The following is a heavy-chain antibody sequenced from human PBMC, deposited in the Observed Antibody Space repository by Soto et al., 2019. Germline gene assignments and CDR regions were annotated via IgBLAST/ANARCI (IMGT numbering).Heavy chain of an antibody. D-gene: IGHD6-13*01. CDR2: IYSSWST. Sequence: SETLSLTCNVSGGTIRSYYWTWIRQPPGKGLEWVEHIYSSWSTEYNPTHQIRDYISSNMPTNQFSLTLTSVSAADTAIYICARATPRYSGSWHELLDFWGQGTLVTVSS. J-gene: IGHJ4*02. V-gene: IGHV4-59*01. CDR3: ARATPRYSGSWHELLDF. CDR1: GGTIRSYY.